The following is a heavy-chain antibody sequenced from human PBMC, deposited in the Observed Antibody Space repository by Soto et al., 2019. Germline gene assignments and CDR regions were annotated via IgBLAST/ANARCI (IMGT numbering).Heavy chain of an antibody. CDR3: ARSPFSRGYPQQPFDY. Sequence: ASVKVSCKASGYTFTSYGISWVRQAPGQGLEWMGWISAYNGNTNYAQKLQGRVTMTTDTSTSTAYMELRSLRSDDTAVYYCARSPFSRGYPQQPFDYWGQGTLVTVSS. CDR1: GYTFTSYG. D-gene: IGHD6-25*01. CDR2: ISAYNGNT. V-gene: IGHV1-18*01. J-gene: IGHJ4*02.